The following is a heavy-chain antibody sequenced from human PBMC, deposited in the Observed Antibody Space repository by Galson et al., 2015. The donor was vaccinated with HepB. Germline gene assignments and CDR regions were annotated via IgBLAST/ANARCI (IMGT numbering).Heavy chain of an antibody. CDR2: INPKVAKT. Sequence: SVKVSCKASGDTFNSHYIHWVRQAPGQGLHWMGLINPKVAKTTYGQSFQGRMSMTTDPATTTVYMELTSLTSEDTAVYFCTRGTSGGIGYDVWGEGTLVSVAS. CDR1: GDTFNSHY. V-gene: IGHV1-46*02. J-gene: IGHJ4*02. CDR3: TRGTSGGIGYDV. D-gene: IGHD3-16*01.